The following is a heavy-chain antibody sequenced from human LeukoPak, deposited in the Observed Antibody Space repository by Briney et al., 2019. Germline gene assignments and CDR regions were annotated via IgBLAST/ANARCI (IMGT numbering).Heavy chain of an antibody. CDR1: GDSISSNSYY. CDR2: IYYSGST. V-gene: IGHV4-39*01. J-gene: IGHJ1*01. Sequence: SETLSLTCTVSGDSISSNSYYWGWIRQPPAKGLEWIGSIYYSGSTNYNPSLQSRVTISVDTSKNQFSLKLSSVTAADTAVYYCARQPLGFCGGDCYSGYFQHWGQGTLVTVSS. D-gene: IGHD2-21*02. CDR3: ARQPLGFCGGDCYSGYFQH.